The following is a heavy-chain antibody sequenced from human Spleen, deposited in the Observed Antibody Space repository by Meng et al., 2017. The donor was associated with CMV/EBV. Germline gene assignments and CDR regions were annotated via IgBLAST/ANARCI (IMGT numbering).Heavy chain of an antibody. CDR3: AGDCTSTSCYSRGMDV. CDR2: ISRRSSYK. J-gene: IGHJ6*02. CDR1: GFTFSTYT. Sequence: ESLKISCAASGFTFSTYTMNWVRQAPGKGLEWVSSISRRSSYKYYADSVKGRFTISRDSAKNSVYLQMNSLTAEDTAVYYCAGDCTSTSCYSRGMDVWGQGTTVTVSS. D-gene: IGHD2-2*01. V-gene: IGHV3-21*06.